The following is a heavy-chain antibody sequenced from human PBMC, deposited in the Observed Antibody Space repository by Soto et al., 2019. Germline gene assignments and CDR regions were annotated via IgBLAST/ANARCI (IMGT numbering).Heavy chain of an antibody. CDR1: GGTFSSYA. J-gene: IGHJ5*02. V-gene: IGHV1-69*13. D-gene: IGHD3-10*01. Sequence: SVKVSCKASGGTFSSYAISWVRQAPGQGLEWMGGIIPIFGTANYAQKFQGRVTITADESTSTAYMELSSLRSEDTAVYYCASLKYYYGSGSYFNWFDPWGQGTLVTVSS. CDR2: IIPIFGTA. CDR3: ASLKYYYGSGSYFNWFDP.